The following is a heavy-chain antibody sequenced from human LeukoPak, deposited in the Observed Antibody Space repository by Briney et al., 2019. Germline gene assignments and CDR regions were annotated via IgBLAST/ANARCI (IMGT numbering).Heavy chain of an antibody. Sequence: PGGSLSLSCAASRFTFRSHNMSWVRQAPGKGLEWVSSISNSSDYIFYADSVKGRFTISRDNAKNSLYLQMKSLRAEDTAVYYCARGKTSQNIVTRKTYNWFDPWGQGTLVTVSS. CDR3: ARGKTSQNIVTRKTYNWFDP. CDR2: ISNSSDYI. J-gene: IGHJ5*02. CDR1: RFTFRSHN. D-gene: IGHD2/OR15-2a*01. V-gene: IGHV3-21*01.